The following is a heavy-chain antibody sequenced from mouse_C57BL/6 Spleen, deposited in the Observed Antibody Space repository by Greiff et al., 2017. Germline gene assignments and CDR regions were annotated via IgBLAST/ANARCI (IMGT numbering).Heavy chain of an antibody. CDR3: ARGYDYPYFDY. Sequence: EVKLMESGGDLVKPGGSLKLSCAASGFTFSSYGMSWVRPTPDKRLEWVATISSGGSYTYYPDSVKGRFTISRDNAKNTLYLQMSSLKSEDTAMYYCARGYDYPYFDYWGQGTTLTVSS. V-gene: IGHV5-6*01. CDR1: GFTFSSYG. CDR2: ISSGGSYT. D-gene: IGHD2-4*01. J-gene: IGHJ2*01.